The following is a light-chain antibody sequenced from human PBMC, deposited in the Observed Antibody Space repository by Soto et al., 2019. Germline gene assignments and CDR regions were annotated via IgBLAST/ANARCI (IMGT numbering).Light chain of an antibody. Sequence: SVLTQPRSVSGSPGQSVAISCTGTSSDVGGYNYVSWYQQHPGKAPKLMIYDVSKRPSGVPDRFSGSKSGNTASLTISGLQPEDEADYYCCSYAGTFYVFGTGTKVTVL. CDR3: CSYAGTFYV. CDR2: DVS. V-gene: IGLV2-11*01. J-gene: IGLJ1*01. CDR1: SSDVGGYNY.